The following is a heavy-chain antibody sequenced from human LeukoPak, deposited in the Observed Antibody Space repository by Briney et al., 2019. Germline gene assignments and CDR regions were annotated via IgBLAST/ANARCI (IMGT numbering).Heavy chain of an antibody. D-gene: IGHD5-24*01. V-gene: IGHV3-74*01. CDR3: ARGRNGFFDY. CDR1: GFTLSTSW. CDR2: INSDGGRT. J-gene: IGHJ4*01. Sequence: GGSLRLSCAASGFTLSTSWMHWVRQAPGKGLVWVSQINSDGGRTRYADSVKGRLTISRDNAKNTVYLQMNSLRTDDTAMYYCARGRNGFFDYWGHGTLVTVSS.